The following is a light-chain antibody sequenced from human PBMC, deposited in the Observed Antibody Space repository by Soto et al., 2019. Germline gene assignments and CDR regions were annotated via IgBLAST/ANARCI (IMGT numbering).Light chain of an antibody. J-gene: IGLJ1*01. CDR1: SSDVGAYDF. Sequence: QSALAQPASVSGSPGQSITISCTGTSSDVGAYDFVSWYQQHPDKAPKLMIYEVSNRPSGVSYRFSGSKSVNMATLTISGLQAEDEADYYCSSYTTSSTRVFGTGTKVTVL. CDR2: EVS. V-gene: IGLV2-14*03. CDR3: SSYTTSSTRV.